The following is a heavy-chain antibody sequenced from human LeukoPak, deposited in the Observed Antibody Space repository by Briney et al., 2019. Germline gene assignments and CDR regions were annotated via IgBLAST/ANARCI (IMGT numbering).Heavy chain of an antibody. CDR3: ARVSGWTTDY. Sequence: SETLSLTCTVSGSSINSSSYYWGWIRQPPGKGLEWIGSIYYSGSTYYNPSLKSRVTISVDTSKNQFSLKLSSVTAADTAVYYCARVSGWTTDYWGQGTLVTVSS. J-gene: IGHJ4*02. V-gene: IGHV4-39*07. CDR2: IYYSGST. D-gene: IGHD6-19*01. CDR1: GSSINSSSYY.